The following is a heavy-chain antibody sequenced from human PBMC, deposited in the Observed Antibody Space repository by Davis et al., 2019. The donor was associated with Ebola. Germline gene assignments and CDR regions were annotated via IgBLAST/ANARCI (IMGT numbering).Heavy chain of an antibody. CDR3: ERVNRHGDPDY. Sequence: GESLRISCTASGFTFAAYAMRCFRQAPGKGLEWVSVMYSGGSTYYSDSVKGRFTISRDNSKNTLYLQMNSLRAEDTAVYYCERVNRHGDPDYWGQGTLVTVSS. CDR1: GFTFAAYA. J-gene: IGHJ4*02. D-gene: IGHD4-17*01. CDR2: MYSGGST. V-gene: IGHV3-66*01.